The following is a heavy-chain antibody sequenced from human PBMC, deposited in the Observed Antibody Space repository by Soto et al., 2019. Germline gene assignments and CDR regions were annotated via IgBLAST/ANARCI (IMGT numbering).Heavy chain of an antibody. V-gene: IGHV3-23*01. CDR3: AKGIVYDIYDFDY. CDR1: GFTFSSYA. D-gene: IGHD2-8*01. CDR2: ISGSGGST. Sequence: LRLSCAASGFTFSSYAMSWVRQAPGKGLEGVSAISGSGGSTYYADSVKGRFTISRDNSKNTLYLQMNSLRAEDTAVYYCAKGIVYDIYDFDYWGQGTMVTVSS. J-gene: IGHJ4*02.